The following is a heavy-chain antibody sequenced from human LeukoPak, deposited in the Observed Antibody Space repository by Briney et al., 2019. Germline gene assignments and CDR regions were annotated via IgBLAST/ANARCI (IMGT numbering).Heavy chain of an antibody. CDR1: GFTFSNYA. CDR3: AKDIEALSSSWYYFDY. V-gene: IGHV3-23*01. D-gene: IGHD6-13*01. J-gene: IGHJ4*02. CDR2: ISGDGGRT. Sequence: PGGSLRLSCAASGFTFSNYALSWVRQAPGKGLEWVSAISGDGGRTYYADSVKGRFTISRDNSKRTLYLQMDSLRADDTAVYYCAKDIEALSSSWYYFDYWGRGTLVTVSS.